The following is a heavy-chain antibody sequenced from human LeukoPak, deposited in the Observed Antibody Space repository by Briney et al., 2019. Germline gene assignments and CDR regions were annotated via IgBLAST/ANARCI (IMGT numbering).Heavy chain of an antibody. CDR2: ISTYNGNT. D-gene: IGHD2-15*01. J-gene: IGHJ4*02. CDR1: GYTFTSHG. V-gene: IGHV1-18*03. CDR3: ARAAVDCSGGSCYSEVDFDY. Sequence: GASVKVSCKASGYTFTSHGISWVRQAPGQGLEWMGWISTYNGNTNYAQKLQGRVTITRDTSASTAYMELSSLRSEDMAVYYCARAAVDCSGGSCYSEVDFDYWGQGTLVTVSS.